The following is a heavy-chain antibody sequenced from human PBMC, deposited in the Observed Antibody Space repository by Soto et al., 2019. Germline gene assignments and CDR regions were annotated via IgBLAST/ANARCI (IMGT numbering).Heavy chain of an antibody. CDR2: INHSGST. D-gene: IGHD5-18*01. V-gene: IGHV4-34*01. J-gene: IGHJ4*02. Sequence: PSETLSLTCAVYGGSFSGYYWSWIRQPPGKGLEWIGEINHSGSTNYNPSLKSRVTISVDTSKNQFSLKLSSVTAADTAVYYCARDPDTAMVDFDYWGQGTLVTVSS. CDR1: GGSFSGYY. CDR3: ARDPDTAMVDFDY.